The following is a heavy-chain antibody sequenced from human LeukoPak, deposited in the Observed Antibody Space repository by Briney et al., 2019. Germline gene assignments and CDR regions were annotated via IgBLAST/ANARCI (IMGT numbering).Heavy chain of an antibody. J-gene: IGHJ4*02. V-gene: IGHV3-66*01. CDR3: ARGHYSNRL. Sequence: GGSLRLSCAASGFTVSSKYMSWIRQAPGKGLEWVSVMYIDGGTYYADSVKGRFTISRDNSKNTLLLQMNSLRAEDTAVYYCARGHYSNRLGGQGTLVTVSS. CDR2: MYIDGGT. D-gene: IGHD2-2*01. CDR1: GFTVSSKY.